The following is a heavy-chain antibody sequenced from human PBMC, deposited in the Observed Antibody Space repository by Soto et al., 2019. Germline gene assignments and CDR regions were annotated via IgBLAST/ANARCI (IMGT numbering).Heavy chain of an antibody. CDR1: GFTFSSYA. D-gene: IGHD1-1*01. J-gene: IGHJ4*02. CDR2: ISGSGGTA. Sequence: EVQLLESGGGSVQPGGSLRLSCAASGFTFSSYAMHWVRRPPGKGLEWVSSISGSGGTAYYADSVKGRFSISRDSLVNTLYLQMSSLRAVEPAVYYCAKGRGQNWTFDYWCQGTLVTVSP. CDR3: AKGRGQNWTFDY. V-gene: IGHV3-23*01.